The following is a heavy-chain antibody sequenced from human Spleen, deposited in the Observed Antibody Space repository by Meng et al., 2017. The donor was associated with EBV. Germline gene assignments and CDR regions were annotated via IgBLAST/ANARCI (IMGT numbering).Heavy chain of an antibody. CDR3: ASANSSGYYYMY. J-gene: IGHJ4*02. D-gene: IGHD3-22*01. CDR2: INTNTGDP. CDR1: GDIFTANA. V-gene: IGHV7-4-1*02. Sequence: QGQLMQLGSELKKPGASVKVSCKASGDIFTANAMNWVRQAPGQGPEWLGWINTNTGDPTYARGFTGRFVFSLDTAVSTAYLQINGLKAEDTAVYFCASANSSGYYYMYWGQGTLVTVSS.